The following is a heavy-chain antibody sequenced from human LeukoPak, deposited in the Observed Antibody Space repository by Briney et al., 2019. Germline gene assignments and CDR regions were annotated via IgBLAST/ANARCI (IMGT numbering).Heavy chain of an antibody. V-gene: IGHV4-31*03. Sequence: SQTLSLTCTVSGGSISGGGYYWSWIRQHPGKGLEWIGYIYYSGSTYHNPSLKSRVTISVDTSKNQFSLKLSSVTAADTAVYYCARTVYGDYAYWGQGTLVTVSS. CDR2: IYYSGST. CDR1: GGSISGGGYY. D-gene: IGHD4-17*01. CDR3: ARTVYGDYAY. J-gene: IGHJ4*02.